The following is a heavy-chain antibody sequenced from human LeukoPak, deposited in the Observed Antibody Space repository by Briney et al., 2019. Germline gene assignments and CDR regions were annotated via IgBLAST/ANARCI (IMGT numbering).Heavy chain of an antibody. V-gene: IGHV3-53*01. CDR3: ARLYCSGGSCYLDY. CDR1: GFTVSSNY. Sequence: GASLRLSCAASGFTVSSNYMSWVRQAPGKGLEWVSVIYSGGSTYYADSVKGRFTISRDNSKNTLYLQMNSLRAEDTAVYYCARLYCSGGSCYLDYWGQGTLVTVSS. D-gene: IGHD2-15*01. CDR2: IYSGGST. J-gene: IGHJ4*02.